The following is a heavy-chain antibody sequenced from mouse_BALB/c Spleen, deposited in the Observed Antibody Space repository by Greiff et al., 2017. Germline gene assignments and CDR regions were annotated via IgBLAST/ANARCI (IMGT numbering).Heavy chain of an antibody. CDR2: ISYSGST. J-gene: IGHJ1*01. CDR1: GDSITSGY. D-gene: IGHD1-1*01. CDR3: ARYKGTVVAKDWYFDV. Sequence: EVQLQESGPSLVKPSQTLSLTCSVTGDSITSGYWNWIRKFPGNKLEYMGYISYSGSTYYNPSLKSRISITRDTSKNQYYLQLNSVTTEDTATYYCARYKGTVVAKDWYFDVWGAGTTVTVSS. V-gene: IGHV3-8*02.